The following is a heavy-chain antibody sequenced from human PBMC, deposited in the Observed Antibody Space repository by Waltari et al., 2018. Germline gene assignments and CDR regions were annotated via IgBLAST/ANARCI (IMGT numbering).Heavy chain of an antibody. CDR1: GIPFDEIA. J-gene: IGHJ6*02. V-gene: IGHV3-9*01. Sequence: EVQLVESGGGLVQPGRSLRLPCATSGIPFDEIAMSWVRQVPGRGLEWVAGISRTSRDIGYADSVKGRFTISRDSAKNSLYLQMNSLRGEDTAFYYCAKARGNCSGGSCSRYYYYAMDVWGQGTTVTVSS. D-gene: IGHD2-15*01. CDR3: AKARGNCSGGSCSRYYYYAMDV. CDR2: ISRTSRDI.